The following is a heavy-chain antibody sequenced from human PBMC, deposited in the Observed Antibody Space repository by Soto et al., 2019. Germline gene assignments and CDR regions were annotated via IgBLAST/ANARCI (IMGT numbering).Heavy chain of an antibody. J-gene: IGHJ4*02. Sequence: PSETLSLTCAVSGGSISSSNWWSCFRQPPGKGLEWIGEIYHSGSTNYNPSLKSRVTISVDKSKNQFSLKLSSVTAADTAVYYCARLRGDSSGYYSSDYWGQGTLVTVSS. V-gene: IGHV4-4*02. CDR1: GGSISSSNW. CDR2: IYHSGST. CDR3: ARLRGDSSGYYSSDY. D-gene: IGHD3-22*01.